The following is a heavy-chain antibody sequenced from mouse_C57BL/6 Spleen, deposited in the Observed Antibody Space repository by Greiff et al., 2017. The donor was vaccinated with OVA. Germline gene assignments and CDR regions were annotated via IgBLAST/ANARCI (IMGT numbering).Heavy chain of an antibody. J-gene: IGHJ2*01. V-gene: IGHV1-59*01. CDR1: GYTFTSYW. CDR3: ARGDGY. CDR2: IDPSDSYT. Sequence: VQLQQPGAELVRPGTSVKLSCKASGYTFTSYWMHWVKQRPGQGLEWIGVIDPSDSYTNYNQKFKGKATLTVDTSSSTAYMQLSSLTSEDSAVYYCARGDGYWGQGTTLTVSS. D-gene: IGHD2-3*01.